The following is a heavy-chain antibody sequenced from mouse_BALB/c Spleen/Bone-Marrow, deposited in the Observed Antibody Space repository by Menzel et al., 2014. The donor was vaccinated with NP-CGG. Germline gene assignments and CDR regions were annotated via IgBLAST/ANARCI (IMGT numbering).Heavy chain of an antibody. D-gene: IGHD2-1*01. CDR1: GVDFSRYW. J-gene: IGHJ2*01. CDR2: INPDSSTI. CDR3: ARQGYYGKGDY. V-gene: IGHV4-1*02. Sequence: DVMLAESGGGLVQPGGSLKLSCAASGVDFSRYWMSWVRQAPGKGLEWIGEINPDSSTINYTPSLKDKFIISRDNAKNTLYLQMSKVRSEDTALYYCARQGYYGKGDYWGQGTTLTVSS.